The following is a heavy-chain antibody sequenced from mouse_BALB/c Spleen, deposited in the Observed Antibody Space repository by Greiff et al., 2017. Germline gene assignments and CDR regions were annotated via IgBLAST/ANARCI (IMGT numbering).Heavy chain of an antibody. CDR3: ARGGWYFDV. V-gene: IGHV7-3*02. CDR1: GFTFTDYY. Sequence: EVKLVESGGGLVQPGGSLRLSCATSGFTFTDYYMSWVRQPPGKALEWLGFIRNKANGYTTEYSASVKGRFTISRDNSQSILYLQMNTLRAEDSATYYCARGGWYFDVWGAGTTVTVSS. J-gene: IGHJ1*01. CDR2: IRNKANGYTT.